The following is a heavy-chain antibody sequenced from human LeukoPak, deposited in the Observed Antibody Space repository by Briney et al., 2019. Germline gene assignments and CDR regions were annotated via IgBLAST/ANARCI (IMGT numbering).Heavy chain of an antibody. CDR2: MNPNSGNT. D-gene: IGHD3-10*01. Sequence: ASVKVSCKASGYTFTSYDINWVRQATGQGLEWMGWMNPNSGNTGYAQKFQGRVTMTRNTSISTAYMELSSLRSEDTAVYSCARSITMVRGVIDWFDPWGQGTLVTVSS. CDR1: GYTFTSYD. CDR3: ARSITMVRGVIDWFDP. V-gene: IGHV1-8*01. J-gene: IGHJ5*02.